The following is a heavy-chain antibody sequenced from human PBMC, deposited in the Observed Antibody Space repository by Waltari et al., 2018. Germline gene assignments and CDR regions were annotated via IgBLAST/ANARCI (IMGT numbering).Heavy chain of an antibody. CDR2: IYSGGST. CDR3: ARGIELSGIAVAADY. V-gene: IGHV3-53*01. J-gene: IGHJ4*02. D-gene: IGHD6-19*01. CDR1: GFTVSSNY. Sequence: VQLVESGGGLIQPGGSLRLSCAASGFTVSSNYMSWVRQAPGKGLEWVSLIYSGGSTNYADSVKGRFTISRDNSKNTLYLQMNSLRAEDTAVYYCARGIELSGIAVAADYWGQGTLVTVSS.